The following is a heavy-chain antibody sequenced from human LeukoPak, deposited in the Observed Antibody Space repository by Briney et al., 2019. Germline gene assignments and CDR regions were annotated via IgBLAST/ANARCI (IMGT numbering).Heavy chain of an antibody. V-gene: IGHV3-23*01. Sequence: QAGGSLRLSCAASGFTFSSYAMSWVRQAPGKGLEWVSTISSSGGSTYYADSVKGRFTISRDNSENTVYLQMNSLRAEDTALYYCAKLNYYGSYWGQGTLVTVSS. J-gene: IGHJ4*02. CDR3: AKLNYYGSY. CDR1: GFTFSSYA. D-gene: IGHD3-10*01. CDR2: ISSSGGST.